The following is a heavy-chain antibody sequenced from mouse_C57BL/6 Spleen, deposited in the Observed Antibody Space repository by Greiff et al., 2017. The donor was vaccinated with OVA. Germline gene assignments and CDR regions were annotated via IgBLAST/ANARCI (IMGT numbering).Heavy chain of an antibody. CDR1: GYAFSSYW. D-gene: IGHD1-1*01. V-gene: IGHV1-80*01. Sequence: QVHVKQSGAELVKPGASVKLSCKASGYAFSSYWMNWVKQRPGKGLEWIGQIYPGDGDTNYNGKFKGKATLTADKSSSTAYMQLSSLTSEDSAVYFCARKGDLLWYFDVWGTGTTVTVSS. CDR2: IYPGDGDT. CDR3: ARKGDLLWYFDV. J-gene: IGHJ1*03.